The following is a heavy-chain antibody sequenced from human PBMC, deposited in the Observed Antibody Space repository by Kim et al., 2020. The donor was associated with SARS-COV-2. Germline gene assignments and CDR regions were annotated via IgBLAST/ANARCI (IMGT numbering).Heavy chain of an antibody. CDR2: IIPIFGIA. Sequence: SVKVSCKASGGTFSSYAISWVRQAPGQGLEWMGRIIPIFGIANYAQKFQGRVTITADKSTSTAYMELSSLRSEDTAVYYCARVRYSSSSYYYYYYMDVWGKGTTVTVSS. CDR3: ARVRYSSSSYYYYYYMDV. J-gene: IGHJ6*03. D-gene: IGHD6-6*01. CDR1: GGTFSSYA. V-gene: IGHV1-69*04.